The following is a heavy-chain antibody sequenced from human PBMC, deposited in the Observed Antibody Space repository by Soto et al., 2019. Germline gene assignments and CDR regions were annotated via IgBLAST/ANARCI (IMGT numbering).Heavy chain of an antibody. J-gene: IGHJ6*03. CDR1: GFTFSNAW. V-gene: IGHV3-15*01. CDR2: IKSKTDGGTT. D-gene: IGHD3-10*01. Sequence: GGSLRLSCAASGFTFSNAWMSWVRQAPGKGLEWVGRIKSKTDGGTTDYAAPVKGRFTISRDDSKNTLYLQMNSLKTEETAEYYCTTVLLLWFGEGTYYYYYYYMDVWGKGTTVTVSS. CDR3: TTVLLLWFGEGTYYYYYYYMDV.